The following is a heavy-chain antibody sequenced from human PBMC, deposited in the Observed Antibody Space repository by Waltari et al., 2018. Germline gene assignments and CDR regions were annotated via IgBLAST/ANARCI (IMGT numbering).Heavy chain of an antibody. CDR3: ASDIGSTSGMDV. CDR2: ISSSGSTI. V-gene: IGHV3-48*03. J-gene: IGHJ6*02. Sequence: EVQLVESGGGLVQPGGSLRLSCAASGFTFSSYEMNWVRQAPGKGVEVVSYISSSGSTIYYADAVKGRFTISRDNAKNSLYLQMNSLRAEDTAVYYCASDIGSTSGMDVWGQGTTVTVSS. D-gene: IGHD2-2*01. CDR1: GFTFSSYE.